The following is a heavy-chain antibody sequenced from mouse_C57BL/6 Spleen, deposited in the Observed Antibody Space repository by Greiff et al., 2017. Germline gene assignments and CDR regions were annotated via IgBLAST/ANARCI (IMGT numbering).Heavy chain of an antibody. D-gene: IGHD2-3*01. J-gene: IGHJ4*01. CDR1: GFTFSDYG. Sequence: EVMLVESGGGLVKPGGSLKLSCAASGFTFSDYGMHWVRQAPEKGLEWVAYISSGSSTIYYADTVKGRFTISRDNAKNTLFLQMTSLRSEDTAMYYGARRLYDGYGAMDYWGQGTSVTVSS. V-gene: IGHV5-17*01. CDR3: ARRLYDGYGAMDY. CDR2: ISSGSSTI.